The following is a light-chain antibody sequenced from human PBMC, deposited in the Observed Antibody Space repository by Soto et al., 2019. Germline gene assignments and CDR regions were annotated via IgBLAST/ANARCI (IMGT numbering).Light chain of an antibody. CDR3: HQYDSSPRT. V-gene: IGKV3-20*01. J-gene: IGKJ4*01. CDR2: GAS. Sequence: EIVLTQSPGTLSLSPGERATLSCRASQSVSSSYLAWYQQKPGQAPMLLIYGASSRATGIPDRFSGSGSGTDFTLTISRLEPEDFAVYYCHQYDSSPRTFGGGTKVEIK. CDR1: QSVSSSY.